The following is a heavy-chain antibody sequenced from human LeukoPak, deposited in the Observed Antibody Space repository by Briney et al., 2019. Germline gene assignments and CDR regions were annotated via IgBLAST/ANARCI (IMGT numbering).Heavy chain of an antibody. CDR2: ISGSGGST. CDR1: GFTFSSYA. D-gene: IGHD2-15*01. CDR3: AKGCSGGNCYPDY. Sequence: GGSLRLSCAASGFTFSSYAMNWVRQAPGKGLEWVSAISGSGGSTYYADSVKGRFTISRDNAKNSLYLQMNSPRAEDTALYYCAKGCSGGNCYPDYWGQGTLVTVSS. V-gene: IGHV3-23*01. J-gene: IGHJ4*02.